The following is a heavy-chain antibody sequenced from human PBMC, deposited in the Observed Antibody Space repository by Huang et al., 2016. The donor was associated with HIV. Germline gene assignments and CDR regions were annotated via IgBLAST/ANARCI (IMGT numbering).Heavy chain of an antibody. D-gene: IGHD1-26*01. J-gene: IGHJ4*02. Sequence: QIHLVQSGPEVKQPGASVKVTCKASGYKFHIYEITWVRQTHAQVVEWMGGISGYNVSTRFAQKFQYRLTMTTDGSTSTAYLELRSLRLDDTAVYYCARTKWEFDFWGQGALVTVSS. CDR1: GYKFHIYE. V-gene: IGHV1-18*04. CDR3: ARTKWEFDF. CDR2: ISGYNVST.